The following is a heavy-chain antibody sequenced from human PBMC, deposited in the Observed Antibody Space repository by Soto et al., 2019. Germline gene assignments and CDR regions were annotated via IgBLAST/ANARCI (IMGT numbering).Heavy chain of an antibody. D-gene: IGHD3-22*01. Sequence: ASVKVSCTASGYTFTGYYMHWVRQAPGQGLEWMGWINPGSGNTTYAQKFQGRVTITRDMSTSTAHMELSSLRSEDTAVYYCAADSVYDSSGYYYKTWGQGTLVTVSS. CDR2: INPGSGNT. V-gene: IGHV1-2*02. CDR1: GYTFTGYY. J-gene: IGHJ5*02. CDR3: AADSVYDSSGYYYKT.